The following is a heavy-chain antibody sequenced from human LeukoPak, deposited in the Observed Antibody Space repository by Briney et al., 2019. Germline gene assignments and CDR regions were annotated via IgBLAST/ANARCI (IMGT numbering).Heavy chain of an antibody. CDR2: INEDGSTT. CDR3: AKGRGYCTGGSCYSDY. CDR1: GFTFSRYW. D-gene: IGHD2-15*01. J-gene: IGHJ4*02. V-gene: IGHV3-74*01. Sequence: GGSLRLSCAASGFTFSRYWMHWVRQAPGKGLVWVSRINEDGSTTSYADSVKGRFTISRDNAKNTLYLQMNSLRVEDTAIYYCAKGRGYCTGGSCYSDYWGQGTLVTVSS.